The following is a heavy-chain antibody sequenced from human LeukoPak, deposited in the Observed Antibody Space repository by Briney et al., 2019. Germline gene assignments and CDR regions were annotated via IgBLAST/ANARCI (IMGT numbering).Heavy chain of an antibody. CDR1: GFTFSSYS. D-gene: IGHD1-7*01. Sequence: GGSLRLSCAASGFTFSSYSINWVRQAPGKGLEWVSSIDSSSSYIYYADSVKGRFTISRDKAKTSLFLQMNSLRVEDTAVYYCARPGITGTMGYGAFDIWGQGTRVTVSS. V-gene: IGHV3-21*01. CDR3: ARPGITGTMGYGAFDI. J-gene: IGHJ3*02. CDR2: IDSSSSYI.